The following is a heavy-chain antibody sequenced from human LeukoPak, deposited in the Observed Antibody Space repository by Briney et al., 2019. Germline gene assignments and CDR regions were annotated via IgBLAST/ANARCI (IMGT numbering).Heavy chain of an antibody. CDR1: GGSISSYY. J-gene: IGHJ3*01. D-gene: IGHD3-10*01. V-gene: IGHV4-59*01. Sequence: SETLSLTCTVSGGSISSYYWSWIRQPPGKGLEWIGYIYYSGSTNYNPSLKGRVTISVDTSKNQFSLKLSSVTAADTAVYYCARDGSGKGPVVWGQGTMVTVSS. CDR2: IYYSGST. CDR3: ARDGSGKGPVV.